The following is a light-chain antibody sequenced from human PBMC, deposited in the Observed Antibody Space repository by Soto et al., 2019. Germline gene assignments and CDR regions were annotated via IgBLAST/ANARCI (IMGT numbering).Light chain of an antibody. CDR3: SSYTTSGSLV. CDR2: DVS. J-gene: IGLJ2*01. V-gene: IGLV2-14*01. Sequence: QSALTQPASVSGSPGQSLTISCTGTSSDVGGYNYVSWYQQHPGKAPKLMIYDVSNRPSGVSNRFSGSKSGNTASLTISGLQAEDEADYYCSSYTTSGSLVFGGGTQLTVL. CDR1: SSDVGGYNY.